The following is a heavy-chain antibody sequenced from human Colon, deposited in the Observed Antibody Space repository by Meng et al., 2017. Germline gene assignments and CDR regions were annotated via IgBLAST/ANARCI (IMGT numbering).Heavy chain of an antibody. D-gene: IGHD5-12*01. CDR1: GYIFPTYG. J-gene: IGHJ5*02. V-gene: IGHV1-18*01. CDR3: ARVPVAHNWFDP. Sequence: QAQLVQSGAELKRPGASVRVSCKASGYIFPTYGLTWVRQAPGQGLEWVGWIAYNGKTNYAEKLQDRVTMTTDTSTTTAYMELRNLRSDDTAVYYCARVPVAHNWFDPWGQGTLVTVSS. CDR2: IAYNGKT.